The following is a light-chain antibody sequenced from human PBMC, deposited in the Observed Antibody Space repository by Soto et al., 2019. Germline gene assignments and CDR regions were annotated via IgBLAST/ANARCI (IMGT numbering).Light chain of an antibody. CDR2: EVS. V-gene: IGLV2-14*01. CDR3: SSYTISSTLVV. CDR1: SSDVGGYNY. J-gene: IGLJ2*01. Sequence: QSVLTQPASVSGSPGQSITISCTGTSSDVGGYNYVSWYQQHPGKAPKLMIYEVSNRPSGVSNRFSGSKSGNTASLTISGLHAEDEADYYCSSYTISSTLVVFGGGTKLTVL.